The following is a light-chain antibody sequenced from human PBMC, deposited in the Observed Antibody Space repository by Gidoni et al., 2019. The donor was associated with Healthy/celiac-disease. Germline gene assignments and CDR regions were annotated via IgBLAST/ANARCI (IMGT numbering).Light chain of an antibody. Sequence: VLTQSHGTLSLSPGERDTLSCRASHSVSSSYLAWYQQKPGQAPRLLIYGASSRATGIPDRFSGSGSGTDFTLTISRLGPEDFGVYYCQQYGSSPPKYTFGQGTKLEIK. V-gene: IGKV3-20*01. CDR1: HSVSSSY. CDR3: QQYGSSPPKYT. J-gene: IGKJ2*01. CDR2: GAS.